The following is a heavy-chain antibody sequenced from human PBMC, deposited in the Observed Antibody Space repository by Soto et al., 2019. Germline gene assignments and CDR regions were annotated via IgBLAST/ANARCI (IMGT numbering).Heavy chain of an antibody. CDR3: ARETGGHYDSSGYPSVGWFDP. J-gene: IGHJ5*02. CDR2: IYYSGST. V-gene: IGHV4-31*03. CDR1: GGSISSGGYY. D-gene: IGHD3-22*01. Sequence: SETLSLTCTVSGGSISSGGYYWSWIRQHPGKGLEWIGYIYYSGSTYYNPSLKSRVTISVDTSKNQFSLKLSSVTAADTAVYYYARETGGHYDSSGYPSVGWFDPWGQGTLVTVSS.